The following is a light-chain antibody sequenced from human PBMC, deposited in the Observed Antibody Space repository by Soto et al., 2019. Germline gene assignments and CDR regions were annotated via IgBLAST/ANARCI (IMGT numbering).Light chain of an antibody. V-gene: IGLV4-60*02. CDR3: ETWDINTHVV. Sequence: QPVLTQSSSASASLGSSVKLTCTLSSGHSSYIIAWHQQQPGKAPRYLMNLEGSGSFNKGSGVPDRFSGSSSGADRYLTISELQFEDEADYYCETWDINTHVVFGGGTKLTVL. CDR1: SGHSSYI. J-gene: IGLJ2*01. CDR2: LEGSGSF.